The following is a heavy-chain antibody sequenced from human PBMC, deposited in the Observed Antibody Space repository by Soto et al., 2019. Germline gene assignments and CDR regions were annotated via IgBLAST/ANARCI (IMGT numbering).Heavy chain of an antibody. CDR2: IYHSGST. CDR3: ARSTVDGDVLYFDY. V-gene: IGHV4-4*02. Sequence: QVQLQESGPGLVKPSGTLSLTCAVSGGSISSSNWWSWVRQPPGKGLEWIGEIYHSGSTNYNPSLKSRVTTSVDKSKNQFSLKLSSVTAADTAVYYCARSTVDGDVLYFDYWGQGTLVTVSS. D-gene: IGHD2-8*02. J-gene: IGHJ4*02. CDR1: GGSISSSNW.